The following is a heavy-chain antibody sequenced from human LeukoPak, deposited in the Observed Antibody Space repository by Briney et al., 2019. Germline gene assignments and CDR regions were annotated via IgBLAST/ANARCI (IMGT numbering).Heavy chain of an antibody. CDR1: GSLFTSYW. CDR2: ICPGDSRI. Sequence: GESLKISCQGFGSLFTSYWIGWVRQMPGKGMERMGVICPGDSRIRYNPSFQGQVTISVDKSISTAYLQWVSLKASDTAMYYCACRDLTSTWSFPWGQGTLVTVSS. V-gene: IGHV5-51*01. J-gene: IGHJ5*02. CDR3: ACRDLTSTWSFP. D-gene: IGHD6-13*01.